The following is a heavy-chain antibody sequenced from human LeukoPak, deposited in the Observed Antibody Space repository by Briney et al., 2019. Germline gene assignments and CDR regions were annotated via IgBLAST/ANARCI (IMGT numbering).Heavy chain of an antibody. D-gene: IGHD3-3*01. CDR3: AKAKNDFWSGYYLDY. CDR2: IKPGGNEK. CDR1: GFTFSSYW. V-gene: IGHV3-7*03. J-gene: IGHJ4*02. Sequence: PGGSLRLSCAASGFTFSSYWMTWVRQGPGKGLEWVANIKPGGNEKYYVDSVKGRFTISRDNSDSTLYLQMNSLRAEDAAVYFSAKAKNDFWSGYYLDYWGQGTLVTVSS.